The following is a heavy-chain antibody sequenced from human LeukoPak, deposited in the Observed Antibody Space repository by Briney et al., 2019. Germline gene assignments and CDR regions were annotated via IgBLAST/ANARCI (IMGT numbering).Heavy chain of an antibody. V-gene: IGHV4-61*02. CDR1: GGSISSGGYS. CDR2: IYTSGST. Sequence: SETLSLTCTVSGGSISSGGYSWSWIRQPAGKGLEWIGRIYTSGSTNYNPSLKSRVTMSVDTSKNQFSLKLSSVTAADTAVYYCARADPDYGDYAYWGQGTLVTVSS. J-gene: IGHJ4*02. D-gene: IGHD4-17*01. CDR3: ARADPDYGDYAY.